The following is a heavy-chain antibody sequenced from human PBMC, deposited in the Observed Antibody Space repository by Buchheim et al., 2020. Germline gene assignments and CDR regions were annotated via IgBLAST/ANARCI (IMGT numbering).Heavy chain of an antibody. CDR1: GFTVSSNY. V-gene: IGHV3-66*01. CDR2: IYSGGSR. CDR3: AKDKASSSSGYYYYGMDV. J-gene: IGHJ6*02. D-gene: IGHD6-6*01. Sequence: EVQLVESGGGLVQPGGSLRLSCAASGFTVSSNYMSWVRQAPGKGLEWVSIIYSGGSRYYADSVMGRFTISRDNSKNTLYLQMNSLRVEDTAVYYCAKDKASSSSGYYYYGMDVWGQGTT.